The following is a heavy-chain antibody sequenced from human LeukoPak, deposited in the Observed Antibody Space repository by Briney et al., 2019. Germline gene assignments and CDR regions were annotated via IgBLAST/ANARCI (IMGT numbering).Heavy chain of an antibody. V-gene: IGHV3-64D*06. CDR2: ISTNGGTT. CDR3: VKGPGPTVNYYFDF. Sequence: GGSLRLSCSASGFTFSTSAMHWVRQAPGKGLEYVSAISTNGGTTYYAESSRGRFAISRDNSKNTLYLQMSSPRADDTAVYYCVKGPGPTVNYYFDFWGQGTLVTVSS. CDR1: GFTFSTSA. D-gene: IGHD4-17*01. J-gene: IGHJ4*02.